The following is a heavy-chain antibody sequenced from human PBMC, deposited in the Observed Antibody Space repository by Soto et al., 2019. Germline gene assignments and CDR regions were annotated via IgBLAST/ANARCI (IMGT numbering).Heavy chain of an antibody. Sequence: PSETLSLTCTVSGGSISSGGYYWSWIRQHPGKGLEWIGYIYYSGSTYYNPSLKSRVTISVDTSKNQFSLKLSSVTAADTAVYYCARDVSDSSGYYPTGNWFDPWGQGTLVTVSS. CDR3: ARDVSDSSGYYPTGNWFDP. CDR1: GGSISSGGYY. J-gene: IGHJ5*02. CDR2: IYYSGST. D-gene: IGHD3-22*01. V-gene: IGHV4-31*03.